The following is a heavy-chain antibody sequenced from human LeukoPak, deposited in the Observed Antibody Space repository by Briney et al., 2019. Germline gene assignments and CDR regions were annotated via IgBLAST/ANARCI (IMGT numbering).Heavy chain of an antibody. J-gene: IGHJ5*02. D-gene: IGHD4-17*01. V-gene: IGHV1-69*13. CDR2: IIPIFGTA. CDR1: GGTFSSYA. Sequence: GASVKVSCKASGGTFSSYAISWVRQAPGQGLEWMGGIIPIFGTANYAQKFQGRVTITADESTSTAYMELSSLRSEDTAVYYCARTVTMYNWSDPWGQGTLVTVSS. CDR3: ARTVTMYNWSDP.